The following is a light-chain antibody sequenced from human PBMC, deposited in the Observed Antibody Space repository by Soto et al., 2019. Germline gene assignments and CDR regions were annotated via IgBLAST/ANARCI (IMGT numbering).Light chain of an antibody. J-gene: IGLJ1*01. CDR2: DVS. CDR1: SSDVGGYNY. V-gene: IGLV2-14*01. CDR3: SSYTSSNTLV. Sequence: QSALTQPASVSGSPGQSITISCTGTSSDVGGYNYVSWYQQHPGKAPKLMIYDVSNRPSGVSNRFSDSKSGNTASLTVSGLQAEVEEDYYGSSYTSSNTLVFGTGTKVTVL.